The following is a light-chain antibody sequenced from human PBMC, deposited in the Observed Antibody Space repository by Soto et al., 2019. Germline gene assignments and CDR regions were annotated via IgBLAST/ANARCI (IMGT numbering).Light chain of an antibody. CDR2: DGT. Sequence: DIQMTKSHSPMSASVWDRVTITCRASQSVFISLAWYQHKPGRAPQLLSFDGTNLEYGVPSSFSGGGFETEFTLTISNLQPDDVATYYCQQYSGNSFTFGQGTKLDI. V-gene: IGKV1-5*01. CDR1: QSVFIS. CDR3: QQYSGNSFT. J-gene: IGKJ2*01.